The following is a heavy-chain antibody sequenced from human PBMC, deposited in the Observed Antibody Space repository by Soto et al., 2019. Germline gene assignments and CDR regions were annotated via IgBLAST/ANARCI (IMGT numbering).Heavy chain of an antibody. D-gene: IGHD5-18*01. CDR3: ATHEGIQPYYGMDV. J-gene: IGHJ6*02. Sequence: QLQLQESGPGLVKPSETLSLTCTVSGDSISSSSYYWGWIRQPPGKGLEYIGSIYYSGITYYNPSLKSRVTISVATSKNPFSLKLSSMTAADTAVYYCATHEGIQPYYGMDVWGQGTTVTVSS. V-gene: IGHV4-39*01. CDR2: IYYSGIT. CDR1: GDSISSSSYY.